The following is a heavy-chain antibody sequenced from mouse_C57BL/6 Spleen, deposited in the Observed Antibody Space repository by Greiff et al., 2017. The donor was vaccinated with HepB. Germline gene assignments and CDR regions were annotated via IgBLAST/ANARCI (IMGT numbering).Heavy chain of an antibody. V-gene: IGHV5-17*01. CDR2: ISSGSSTI. J-gene: IGHJ3*01. CDR3: ARPGGYYYGSGWFAY. Sequence: EVKLMESGGGLVKPGGSLKLSCAASGFTFSDYGMHWVRQAPEKGLEWVAYISSGSSTIYYADTVKGRFTISRDNAKNTLFLQMTRLRSEDTAMYYCARPGGYYYGSGWFAYWGQGTLVTVSA. D-gene: IGHD1-1*01. CDR1: GFTFSDYG.